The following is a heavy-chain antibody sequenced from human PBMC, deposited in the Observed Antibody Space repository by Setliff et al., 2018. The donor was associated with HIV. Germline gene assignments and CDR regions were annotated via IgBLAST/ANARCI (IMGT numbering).Heavy chain of an antibody. CDR3: ARIFGDQGYYYGMDV. J-gene: IGHJ6*02. V-gene: IGHV4-59*01. Sequence: KASETLSLTCTVSGGSMSRFYWTWIRQPPGKGLEWIGFVYSTGSINYSPSFRGRLTISLETSENQFSLHLTSVTAADTAVYYCARIFGDQGYYYGMDVWGQGTTVTVSS. D-gene: IGHD3-3*01. CDR1: GGSMSRFY. CDR2: VYSTGSI.